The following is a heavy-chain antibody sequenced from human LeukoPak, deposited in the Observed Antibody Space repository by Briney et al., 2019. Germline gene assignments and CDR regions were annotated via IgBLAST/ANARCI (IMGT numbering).Heavy chain of an antibody. J-gene: IGHJ6*02. CDR3: ARAYSSSWYYYYGMDV. D-gene: IGHD6-13*01. Sequence: SETLSLTCAVYGGSFSGYYWSWIRQPPGKGLEWIGEINHSGSTNYSPSLKSRVTISVDTSKNQFSLKLSSVTAADTAVYYCARAYSSSWYYYYGMDVWGQGTTVTVSS. CDR1: GGSFSGYY. CDR2: INHSGST. V-gene: IGHV4-34*01.